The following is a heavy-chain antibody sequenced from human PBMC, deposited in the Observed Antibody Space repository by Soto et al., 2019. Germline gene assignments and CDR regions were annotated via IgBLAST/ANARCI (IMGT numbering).Heavy chain of an antibody. CDR3: ATRITVFGLLLPPFDP. V-gene: IGHV4-34*01. CDR1: GGSVNGYY. Sequence: SETLSLTCAVYGGSVNGYYWNWIRQPPGKGLEWIGEINHTGGTHYNPSLKSRGTMSVDTSKNQFSLRLSSVPAADTAIYYCATRITVFGLLLPPFDPWGQGTQVTVSS. J-gene: IGHJ5*02. D-gene: IGHD3-3*01. CDR2: INHTGGT.